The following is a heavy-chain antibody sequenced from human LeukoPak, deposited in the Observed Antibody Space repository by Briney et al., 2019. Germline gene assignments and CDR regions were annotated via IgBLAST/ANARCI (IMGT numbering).Heavy chain of an antibody. CDR1: GYTFTGYY. CDR2: IIPIFGTA. J-gene: IGHJ3*02. CDR3: ARYSSSWYQGVYAFDI. D-gene: IGHD6-13*01. V-gene: IGHV1-69*13. Sequence: SVKVSCKASGYTFTGYYMHWVRQAPGQGLEWMGGIIPIFGTANYAQKFQGRVTITADESTSTAHMELSSLRSEDTAVYYCARYSSSWYQGVYAFDIWGQGTMVTVSS.